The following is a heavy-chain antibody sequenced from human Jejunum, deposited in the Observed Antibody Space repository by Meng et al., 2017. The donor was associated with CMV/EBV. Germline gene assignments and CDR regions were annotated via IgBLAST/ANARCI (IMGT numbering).Heavy chain of an antibody. CDR3: ARYGDRIRLWGPS. J-gene: IGHJ5*02. D-gene: IGHD7-27*01. CDR2: ISSNYGGA. Sequence: QVQLVQSRTEVKKPGASVKLSCETSGYSFTSFGISWVRQAPGQGLEWMGWISSNYGGANYAQRLQGRVTITRDTSTSTAYLELSRLTSDDTAVYLCARYGDRIRLWGPSWGQGTLVTVSS. CDR1: GYSFTSFG. V-gene: IGHV1-18*01.